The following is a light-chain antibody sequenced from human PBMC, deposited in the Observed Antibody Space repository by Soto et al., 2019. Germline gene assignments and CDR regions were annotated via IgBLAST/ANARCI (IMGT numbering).Light chain of an antibody. Sequence: DIQMTQSPSSLSASVGDRVTITCRASQSISSYLNWYQQKPGKAPKRLIYAASSLQSGVPSRFSGSGSGTDFTLTISSLQPEDFATYYFQPSYITPHTFSKGTRREIK. CDR1: QSISSY. CDR2: AAS. CDR3: QPSYITPHT. J-gene: IGKJ5*01. V-gene: IGKV1-39*01.